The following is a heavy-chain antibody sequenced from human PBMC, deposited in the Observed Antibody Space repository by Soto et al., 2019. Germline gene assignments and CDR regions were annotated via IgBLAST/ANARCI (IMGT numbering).Heavy chain of an antibody. CDR1: GFTFSSNA. J-gene: IGHJ6*01. V-gene: IGHV3-23*01. D-gene: IGHD5-12*01. CDR3: AARAPTIMYGMDV. Sequence: EVQLLESGGSLVQPGGSLRLSCASSGFTFSSNAMSWVRQAPGEGLEWVSAMSSGGTYTYYADSVKGRFTISRDNSKNTLYLQMNSLRAEDTPVYYCAARAPTIMYGMDVWGQGTTVAVSS. CDR2: MSSGGTYT.